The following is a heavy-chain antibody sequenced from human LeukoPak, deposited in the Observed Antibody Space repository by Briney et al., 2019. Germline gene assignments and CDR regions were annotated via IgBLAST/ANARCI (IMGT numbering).Heavy chain of an antibody. CDR3: TRPTTRFLEWLPRDAFDI. D-gene: IGHD3-3*01. J-gene: IGHJ3*02. CDR1: GFTFSGSA. V-gene: IGHV3-73*01. CDR2: IRSKANSYAT. Sequence: GGSLKLSCAASGFTFSGSAMHWVRQASGKGLEWVGRIRSKANSYATAYAASVEGRFTISRDDSKNTAYLQMNSLKTEDTAVYYCTRPTTRFLEWLPRDAFDIWGQGTMVTASS.